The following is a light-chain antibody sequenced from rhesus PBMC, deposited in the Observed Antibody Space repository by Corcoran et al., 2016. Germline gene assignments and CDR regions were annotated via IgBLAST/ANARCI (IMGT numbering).Light chain of an antibody. V-gene: IGKV2-78*01. J-gene: IGKJ3*01. Sequence: DIVMTQTPLSLSVTPGEPASISCRSSQRLLHSNGYTNLNWYLQKPGHSPRLLIYLVSNRAAGIPDRCSGSGSGTEFTPKVSRGEAEDVGVYYCEQTLQTPFTFGPGTKLDIK. CDR3: EQTLQTPFT. CDR1: QRLLHSNGYTN. CDR2: LVS.